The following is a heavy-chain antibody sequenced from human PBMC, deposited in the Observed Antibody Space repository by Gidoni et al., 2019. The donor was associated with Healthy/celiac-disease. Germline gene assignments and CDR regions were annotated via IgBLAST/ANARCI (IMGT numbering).Heavy chain of an antibody. V-gene: IGHV4-39*01. Sequence: QLQLQESGPGLVKPSETLSLTCTVSGGSISSSSYYWGWIRQPPGKGLEWIGSIYYSGSTYYTPALKSRVTISVDTSKNQFSLKLSSVTAADTAVYYCARTFTIFGVVTQNWFDPWGQGTLVTVSS. CDR2: IYYSGST. CDR1: GGSISSSSYY. CDR3: ARTFTIFGVVTQNWFDP. D-gene: IGHD3-3*01. J-gene: IGHJ5*02.